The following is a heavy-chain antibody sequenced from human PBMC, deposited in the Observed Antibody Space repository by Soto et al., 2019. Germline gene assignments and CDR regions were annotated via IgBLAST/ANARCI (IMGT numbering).Heavy chain of an antibody. D-gene: IGHD5-18*01. CDR2: INHSGST. CDR3: AKGVWTYSYGTLYYYYGMDV. J-gene: IGHJ6*02. CDR1: GGSFSGYY. Sequence: SLTCAVYGGSFSGYYWSWIRQPPGKGLEWIGEINHSGSTNYNPSLKSRVTISVDTSKNQFSLKLSSVTAADTAVYYCAKGVWTYSYGTLYYYYGMDVWGQGTTVTVSS. V-gene: IGHV4-34*01.